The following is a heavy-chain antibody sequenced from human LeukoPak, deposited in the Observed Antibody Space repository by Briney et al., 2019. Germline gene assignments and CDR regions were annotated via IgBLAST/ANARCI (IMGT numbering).Heavy chain of an antibody. CDR3: ARDGGNVDAFDI. D-gene: IGHD4-23*01. V-gene: IGHV3-21*01. Sequence: GGSLRLSCAASGFTFSSYSMNWVRQAPGKGLEWVSSISSSSSYIYYADSVKGRFTISRDNAKNSLYLQMNSLRAEDTAVYYCARDGGNVDAFDIWGQGTMVTVSS. CDR1: GFTFSSYS. J-gene: IGHJ3*02. CDR2: ISSSSSYI.